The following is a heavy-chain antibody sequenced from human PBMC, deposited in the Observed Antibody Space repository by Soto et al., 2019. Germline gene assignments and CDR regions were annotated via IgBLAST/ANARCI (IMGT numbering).Heavy chain of an antibody. Sequence: GGSLRLSCAASGFSFSDFYMSWVRQAPGKGLEWLSYISSGSGSTIYYADSVKGRFTISRDNAENSLYLQMNSLRAEDTAVYYCYATAVVARDYWGQGTLVTVSS. V-gene: IGHV3-11*01. CDR2: ISSGSGSTI. CDR3: YATAVVARDY. J-gene: IGHJ4*02. CDR1: GFSFSDFY. D-gene: IGHD2-2*01.